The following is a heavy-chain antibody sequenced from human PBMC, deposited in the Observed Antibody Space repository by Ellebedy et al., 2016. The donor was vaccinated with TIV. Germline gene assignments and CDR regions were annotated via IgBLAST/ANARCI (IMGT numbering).Heavy chain of an antibody. CDR1: GGTFSSYA. D-gene: IGHD3-16*01. Sequence: ASVKVSCKASGGTFSSYAISWARQAPGQGLEWMGGIIPIFGTANYAQKFQGRVTITADESTSTAYMELSRLRSDDTAVYYCARAKTGLWAFDIWGQGTMVTVSS. CDR2: IIPIFGTA. CDR3: ARAKTGLWAFDI. V-gene: IGHV1-69*13. J-gene: IGHJ3*02.